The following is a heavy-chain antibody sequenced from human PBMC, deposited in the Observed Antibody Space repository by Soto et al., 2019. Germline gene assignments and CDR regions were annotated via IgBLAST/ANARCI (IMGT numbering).Heavy chain of an antibody. Sequence: QVHLVHSGAEVKKPGASVTVSCKASGYIFTNYYIHWVRQAPGQGLEWMGIISPRDGSISYAQKLQGRITMTRDTSTSTVYMDLSSLRSDDTAVYYCAREGGGRLDYWGQGTLVTVSS. D-gene: IGHD3-16*01. CDR2: ISPRDGSI. CDR1: GYIFTNYY. V-gene: IGHV1-46*04. J-gene: IGHJ4*02. CDR3: AREGGGRLDY.